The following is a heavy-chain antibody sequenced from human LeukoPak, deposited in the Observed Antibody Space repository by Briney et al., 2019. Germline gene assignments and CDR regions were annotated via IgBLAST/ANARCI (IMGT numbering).Heavy chain of an antibody. Sequence: PSETLSLTCTVSGGSISSYYWSWIRQPPGKGLEGIGSIYDGGSTYYNPSLKSRVTISVDTSKNQFSLKLSSVTAADTALYYCARDRRYFDWLDTPGDQFDYWGQGTLVTVSS. CDR2: IYDGGST. J-gene: IGHJ4*02. CDR3: ARDRRYFDWLDTPGDQFDY. CDR1: GGSISSYY. V-gene: IGHV4-59*12. D-gene: IGHD3-9*01.